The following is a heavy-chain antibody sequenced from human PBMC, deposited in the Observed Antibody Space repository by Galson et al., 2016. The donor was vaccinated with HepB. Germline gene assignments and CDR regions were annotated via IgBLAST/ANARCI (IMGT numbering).Heavy chain of an antibody. D-gene: IGHD3-3*01. Sequence: SLRLSCAASGFTFSSYAMSWVRQAPGKGLEWVSAISGSGGSTYYADSVKGRFTISRDNSKNTLYQQMNSRRAEDTAVYYCAKDLGFLEWLFFDSYYYYGMDVWGQGTTVTVSS. V-gene: IGHV3-23*01. CDR2: ISGSGGST. CDR3: AKDLGFLEWLFFDSYYYYGMDV. J-gene: IGHJ6*02. CDR1: GFTFSSYA.